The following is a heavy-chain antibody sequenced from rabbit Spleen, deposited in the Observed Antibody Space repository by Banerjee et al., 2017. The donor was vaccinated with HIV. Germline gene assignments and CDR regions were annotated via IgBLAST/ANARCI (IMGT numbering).Heavy chain of an antibody. D-gene: IGHD1-1*01. CDR2: IDTSDGDT. CDR3: TRDDGSGHYIDGYFNL. V-gene: IGHV1S45*01. J-gene: IGHJ4*01. CDR1: GVSLNDKDV. Sequence: EQLEESGGGLVKPEGSLTLTCKASGVSLNDKDVMCWVRQAPGKGLEWIACIDTSDGDTDYANWPKGRFTISKTSSTTVTLQVTSLTAADTATYFCTRDDGSGHYIDGYFNLWGPGTLVTVS.